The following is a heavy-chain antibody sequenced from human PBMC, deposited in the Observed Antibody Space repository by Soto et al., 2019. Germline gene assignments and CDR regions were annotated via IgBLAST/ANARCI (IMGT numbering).Heavy chain of an antibody. Sequence: ESGGGLAQPGGSLRLSCAASGFTLSGYAMDWVRQALGKGLEYVSGISSNGVGTYYANSVQGRFTISRDNSKNTVYLQMGSLRPEDMAVYYCARRARPDFYYMDVWGKGTTVTVSS. CDR2: ISSNGVGT. J-gene: IGHJ6*03. CDR3: ARRARPDFYYMDV. CDR1: GFTLSGYA. V-gene: IGHV3-64*01. D-gene: IGHD6-6*01.